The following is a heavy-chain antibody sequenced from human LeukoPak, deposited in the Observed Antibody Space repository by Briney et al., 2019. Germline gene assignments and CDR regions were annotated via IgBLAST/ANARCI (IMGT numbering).Heavy chain of an antibody. CDR3: ARGPTLYYYDSSGYLRGRYFDY. J-gene: IGHJ4*02. CDR1: GGSFSGYY. Sequence: SETLSLTCAVYGGSFSGYYWRWIRQPPGKGLEWIGEINHSGSTNYNPSLKSRVTISVDTSKNQFSLKLSSVTAADTAVYYCARGPTLYYYDSSGYLRGRYFDYWGQGTLVTVSS. V-gene: IGHV4-34*01. D-gene: IGHD3-22*01. CDR2: INHSGST.